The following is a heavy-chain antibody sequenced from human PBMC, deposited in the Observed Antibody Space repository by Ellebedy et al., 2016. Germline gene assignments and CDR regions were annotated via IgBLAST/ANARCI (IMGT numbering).Heavy chain of an antibody. CDR3: TKDLLRGIWGGSGRDY. CDR1: EFTFADYA. CDR2: ISWRGHYI. D-gene: IGHD7-27*01. V-gene: IGHV3-9*01. J-gene: IGHJ4*02. Sequence: GGSLRLSXAAAEFTFADYAMHWVRQAPGKGLEWVSGISWRGHYIGYADSVRGRFTISRGNAKNSLYLQMNSLRIEDTAVYYCTKDLLRGIWGGSGRDYWGQGTLVTVSS.